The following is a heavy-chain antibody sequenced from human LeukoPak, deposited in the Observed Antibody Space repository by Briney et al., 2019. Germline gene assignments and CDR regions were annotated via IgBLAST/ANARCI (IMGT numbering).Heavy chain of an antibody. CDR3: AKEGTTRSGSYLDY. CDR1: GFTFSSYA. Sequence: RSGGSLRLSCAASGFTFSSYAMSWVRQAPGKGLEWVSAISGSGGSTYYADSVKGRFTISRDNSKNTLYLQMNSLRAEDTAVYYRAKEGTTRSGSYLDYWGQGTLVTVSS. J-gene: IGHJ4*02. CDR2: ISGSGGST. V-gene: IGHV3-23*01. D-gene: IGHD3-10*01.